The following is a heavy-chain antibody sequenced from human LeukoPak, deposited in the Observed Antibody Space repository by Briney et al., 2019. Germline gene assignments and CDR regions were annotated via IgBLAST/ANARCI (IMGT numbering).Heavy chain of an antibody. D-gene: IGHD6-13*01. CDR1: GGSFSGYY. V-gene: IGHV4-34*01. J-gene: IGHJ4*02. CDR3: ARRSSSIIFDY. Sequence: SETLSLTCAVYGGSFSGYYWSWIRQPPGKGLEWIGSIYYSGSTYYSASLRSRVTISVDTSKNQFSLKLSSVTAADTAVYYCARRSSSIIFDYWGQGTLVTVSS. CDR2: IYYSGST.